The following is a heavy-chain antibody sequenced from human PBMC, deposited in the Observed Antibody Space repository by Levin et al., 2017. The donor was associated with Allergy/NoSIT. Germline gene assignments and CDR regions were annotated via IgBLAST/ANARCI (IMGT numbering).Heavy chain of an antibody. J-gene: IGHJ6*03. CDR1: GFTFSRYV. CDR3: AKDLHFCSGGSCYPPVYYMNV. D-gene: IGHD2-15*01. Sequence: ETLSLTCAASGFTFSRYVMSWVRLAPGKGLEWVSGISGSGDSTHYADSVKGRFTISKDNSKNTLYLQMNSLRAEDTAVYYCAKDLHFCSGGSCYPPVYYMNVWGKGTTVTVSS. CDR2: ISGSGDST. V-gene: IGHV3-23*01.